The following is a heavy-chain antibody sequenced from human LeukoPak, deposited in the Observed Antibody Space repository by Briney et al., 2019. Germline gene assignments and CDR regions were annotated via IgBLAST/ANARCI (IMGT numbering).Heavy chain of an antibody. V-gene: IGHV3-21*01. CDR1: GFTVSSNY. CDR3: ASLWFGELLG. CDR2: ISSSSSYI. Sequence: PGGSLRLSCAASGFTVSSNYMSWVRQAPGKGLEWVSSISSSSSYIYYADSVKGRFTISRDNAKNSLYLQMNSLRAEDTAVYYCASLWFGELLGWGQGTLVTVSS. J-gene: IGHJ4*02. D-gene: IGHD3-10*01.